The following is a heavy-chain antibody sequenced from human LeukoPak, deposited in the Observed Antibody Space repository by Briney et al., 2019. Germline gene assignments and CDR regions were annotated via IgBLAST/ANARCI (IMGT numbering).Heavy chain of an antibody. D-gene: IGHD3-22*01. CDR1: RFTFSTSW. CDR2: INPDGSVK. J-gene: IGHJ4*02. CDR3: ETSRHSSGNE. Sequence: GGSLRLSCAASRFTFSTSWMSWVRQAPEKGLEWVANINPDGSVKYYVDSVKGRFTISRDNTKNSLYLQMDSLRDEDTAVYYCETSRHSSGNEWGQGTLVTVSS. V-gene: IGHV3-7*01.